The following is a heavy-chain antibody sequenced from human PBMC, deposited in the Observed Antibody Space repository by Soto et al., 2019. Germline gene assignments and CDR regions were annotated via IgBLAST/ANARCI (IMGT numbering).Heavy chain of an antibody. Sequence: SETLSLTCTVSGGSIRSYYWSWIRQPPGKGLEWIGYIYNRGSPNYNPSLKSRVTISLDTSRNQLSLKLSSVTAADTAVYYCARLCDYGDWLDYWGQGTLVTVS. J-gene: IGHJ4*02. D-gene: IGHD4-17*01. CDR2: IYNRGSP. V-gene: IGHV4-59*08. CDR1: GGSIRSYY. CDR3: ARLCDYGDWLDY.